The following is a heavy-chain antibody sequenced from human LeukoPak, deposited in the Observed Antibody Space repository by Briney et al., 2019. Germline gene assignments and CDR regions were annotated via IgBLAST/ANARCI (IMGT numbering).Heavy chain of an antibody. Sequence: GRSLRLSCAASGFTFSSYAMHWVRQAPGKGLEWVAVISYDESNKYYADSVKGRFTISRDNSKNTLYLQMNSLRAEDTAVYYCARDLMQTTVTTDYFDYWGQGTLVTVSS. D-gene: IGHD4-17*01. CDR2: ISYDESNK. J-gene: IGHJ4*02. V-gene: IGHV3-30-3*01. CDR1: GFTFSSYA. CDR3: ARDLMQTTVTTDYFDY.